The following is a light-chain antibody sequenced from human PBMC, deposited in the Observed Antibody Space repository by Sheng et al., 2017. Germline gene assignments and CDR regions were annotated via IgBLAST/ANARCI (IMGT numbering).Light chain of an antibody. Sequence: EIVMTQSPATLSVSPGERATLSCRASQSVNSNLAFYQQKPGQAPRLLIYGASTRATGIPARFSGSGSGTEFTLTISSLQSEDFATYFCQQAHSFPLTFGGGTKVEIK. J-gene: IGKJ4*01. V-gene: IGKV3-15*01. CDR2: GAS. CDR3: QQAHSFPLT. CDR1: QSVNSN.